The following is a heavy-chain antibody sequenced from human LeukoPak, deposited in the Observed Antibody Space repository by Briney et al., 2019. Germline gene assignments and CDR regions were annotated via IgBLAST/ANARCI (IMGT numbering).Heavy chain of an antibody. CDR3: ASPRGASGYFDC. Sequence: GGSLRLSCAASGFTFDDYTMNCVRQAPGKGLEWVAKIDWNGAHITYADSVKGRFTISRDNAKNSLYLQMNSMRAEDTAVYYCASPRGASGYFDCWGQGTLVTVAS. CDR1: GFTFDDYT. D-gene: IGHD3-22*01. V-gene: IGHV3-20*04. CDR2: IDWNGAHI. J-gene: IGHJ4*02.